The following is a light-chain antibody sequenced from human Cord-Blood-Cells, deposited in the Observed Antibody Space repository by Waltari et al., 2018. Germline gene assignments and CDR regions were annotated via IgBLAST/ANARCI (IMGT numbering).Light chain of an antibody. J-gene: IGKJ1*01. Sequence: EIVLTHSPATLSLSPGEEATLSCRARQSVSSTYFAWHQQKPGQAPRLLIYGASSSATGIPDRFSGCGSGTDFTLSISRLEHEDFALYYCQQYGSSPTFGQGTKVEIK. CDR2: GAS. CDR3: QQYGSSPT. CDR1: QSVSSTY. V-gene: IGKV3-20*01.